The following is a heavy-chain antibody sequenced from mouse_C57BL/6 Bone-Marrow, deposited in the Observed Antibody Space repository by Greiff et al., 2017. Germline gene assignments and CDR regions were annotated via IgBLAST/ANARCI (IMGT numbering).Heavy chain of an antibody. CDR2: IYPGSGST. CDR1: GYTFTSYW. CDR3: ARPYYSNYWYFDV. J-gene: IGHJ1*03. Sequence: QVQLKESGAELVKPGASVKMSCKASGYTFTSYWITWVKQRPGQGLEWIGDIYPGSGSTNYNEKFKSKATLTVDTSSSTAYMQLSSLTSEDSAVYYCARPYYSNYWYFDVCGTGTTVTVSS. V-gene: IGHV1-55*01. D-gene: IGHD2-5*01.